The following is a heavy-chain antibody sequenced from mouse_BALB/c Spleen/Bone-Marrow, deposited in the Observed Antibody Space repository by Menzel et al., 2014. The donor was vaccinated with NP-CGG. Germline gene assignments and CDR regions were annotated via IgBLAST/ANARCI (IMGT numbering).Heavy chain of an antibody. Sequence: EVQLQQSGPELMKPGASVKISCKASGYSFTSYHMHWVKQSHGKSLEWIGYIDPFNGGTSYNQKFKGKATLTVDKSSSTAYMHLSSLASEDSAVYYCAPYDYDLNYWGQGTTLTVSS. V-gene: IGHV1S135*01. CDR2: IDPFNGGT. D-gene: IGHD2-4*01. CDR3: APYDYDLNY. CDR1: GYSFTSYH. J-gene: IGHJ2*01.